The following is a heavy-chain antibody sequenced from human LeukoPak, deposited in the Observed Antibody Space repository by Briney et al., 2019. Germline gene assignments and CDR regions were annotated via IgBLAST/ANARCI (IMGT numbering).Heavy chain of an antibody. CDR2: ISSSSNYI. Sequence: GGSLRLSCAASGFTFNSYSMNWVRQGPGKGLEWVSSISSSSNYIYYADSLKGRFTISRDNAKNSLYLQMNSLRAEDTAVYYCARDFRHCGGDCYSERHYYFDFWGQGTLVTVSS. J-gene: IGHJ4*02. D-gene: IGHD2-21*02. V-gene: IGHV3-21*01. CDR3: ARDFRHCGGDCYSERHYYFDF. CDR1: GFTFNSYS.